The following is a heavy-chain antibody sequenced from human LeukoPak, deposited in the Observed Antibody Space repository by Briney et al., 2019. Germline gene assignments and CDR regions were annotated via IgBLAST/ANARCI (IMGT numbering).Heavy chain of an antibody. V-gene: IGHV4-39*01. CDR2: IYYSGNN. D-gene: IGHD4-17*01. CDR3: ARRMTTVTSEY. J-gene: IGHJ4*02. Sequence: PPETLSVTCTVSGGSINRSYYYWGWLRQPPGKGLEWIGSIYYSGNNYYNTSLKSRVPISVKTSKKQFSLKLSSVTGADTAVYYCARRMTTVTSEYWGQGTLVTVSS. CDR1: GGSINRSYYY.